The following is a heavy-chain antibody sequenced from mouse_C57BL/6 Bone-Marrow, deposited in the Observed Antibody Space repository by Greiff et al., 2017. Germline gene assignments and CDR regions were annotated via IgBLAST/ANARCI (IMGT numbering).Heavy chain of an antibody. CDR1: GFTFSDYG. V-gene: IGHV5-17*01. CDR2: ISSGSSTI. CDR3: ASWFAY. Sequence: EVQLVESGGGLVKPGGSLKLSCAASGFTFSDYGMHWVRQAPEKGLEWVVYISSGSSTIYYADTVKGRFTISRDNAKDTLFLQMTSLRSEDTAMYYCASWFAYWGQGTLVTVSA. J-gene: IGHJ3*01.